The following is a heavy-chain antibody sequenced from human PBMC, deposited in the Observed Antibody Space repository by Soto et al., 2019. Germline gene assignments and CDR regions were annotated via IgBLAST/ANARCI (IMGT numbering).Heavy chain of an antibody. V-gene: IGHV3-30-3*01. J-gene: IGHJ6*02. Sequence: QVQLVESGGGVVQPGRSLRLSCAASGFTFSSYAMHWVRQAPGKGLEWVAVISYDGSNKYYADSVKGRFTISRDNSKNTLYLQMNGLRAEDTAVYYCARRGYDYLWGDGMDVWGQGTTVTVSS. D-gene: IGHD3-16*01. CDR1: GFTFSSYA. CDR2: ISYDGSNK. CDR3: ARRGYDYLWGDGMDV.